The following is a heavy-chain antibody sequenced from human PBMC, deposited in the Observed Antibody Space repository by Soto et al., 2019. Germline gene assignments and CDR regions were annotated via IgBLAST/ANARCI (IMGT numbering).Heavy chain of an antibody. CDR2: ISSTSSTI. Sequence: GGSLRLSCAASGFTFSSYSINWVRQAPGKGLEWVSYISSTSSTIYYADSVKGRFTISRDNAKNSLYLQMNSLRDEDTAVYYCARGSSVVRGVRAYGMDVWGQGTMVTVSS. J-gene: IGHJ6*02. D-gene: IGHD3-10*01. CDR3: ARGSSVVRGVRAYGMDV. CDR1: GFTFSSYS. V-gene: IGHV3-48*02.